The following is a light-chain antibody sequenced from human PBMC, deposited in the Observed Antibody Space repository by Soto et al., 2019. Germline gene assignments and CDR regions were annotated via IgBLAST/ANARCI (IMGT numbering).Light chain of an antibody. CDR2: GAS. J-gene: IGKJ2*01. V-gene: IGKV3-15*01. CDR1: QSVSSN. Sequence: EIAMPQSPATLSVSPGERDTLSCRASQSVSSNLAWYQQKPGQAPRLLIYGASTRAPGIPARFSGSGSGKEFTLTISSLQSEDFAVYYCQQYNNWPYTFGQGTKLEIK. CDR3: QQYNNWPYT.